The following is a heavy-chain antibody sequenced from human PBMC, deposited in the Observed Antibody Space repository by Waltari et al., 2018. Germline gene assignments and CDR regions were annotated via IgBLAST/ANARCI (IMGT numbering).Heavy chain of an antibody. CDR3: TRESGAGANPYPRDV. V-gene: IGHV3-48*03. CDR1: GLTFNIYE. Sequence: EVQLEESGGGLVQPGGSLRLSCVASGLTFNIYEMNWVRQAPGKGLEWISYISSSGNTAYYAESVKGRFTISRDNAKDSLYLQMNSLRDDDSGVYYCTRESGAGANPYPRDVWGRGTTVNVSS. D-gene: IGHD1-26*01. J-gene: IGHJ6*02. CDR2: ISSSGNTA.